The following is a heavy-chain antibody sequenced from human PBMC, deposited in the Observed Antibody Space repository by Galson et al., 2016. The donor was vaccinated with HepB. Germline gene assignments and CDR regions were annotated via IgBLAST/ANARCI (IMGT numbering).Heavy chain of an antibody. CDR3: ARGSFDILTT. CDR2: ISGHSGKT. D-gene: IGHD3-9*01. CDR1: GYRFTDSG. J-gene: IGHJ1*01. V-gene: IGHV1-18*01. Sequence: SVKVSCKASGYRFTDSGINWVRQAPGQGLEWMGWISGHSGKTHFAEEFQDRVTMTTDTSTSTAYMELRTLRSDDTAIYYCARGSFDILTTWGQGTLVIVSS.